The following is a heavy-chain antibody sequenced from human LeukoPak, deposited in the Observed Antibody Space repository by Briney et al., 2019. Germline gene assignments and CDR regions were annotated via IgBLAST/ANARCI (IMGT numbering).Heavy chain of an antibody. Sequence: GGSLRLSFSTSGFTFMSHAMHSVRQAPAKGLECGAGIRFDGSKKYYADSVKGRFTISRDNSKNTLYLDMNRLTTEAAAVYYCAKDRQYYETDGYYSDNFDKWGQGTTVSVSS. J-gene: IGHJ3*02. V-gene: IGHV3-30*02. D-gene: IGHD3-22*01. CDR3: AKDRQYYETDGYYSDNFDK. CDR2: IRFDGSKK. CDR1: GFTFMSHA.